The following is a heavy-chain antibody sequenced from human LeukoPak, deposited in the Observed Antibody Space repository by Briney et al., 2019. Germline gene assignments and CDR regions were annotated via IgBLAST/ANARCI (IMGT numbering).Heavy chain of an antibody. CDR3: ARAGIKSGSYFPPTGSYYFDY. CDR1: GGSFSGYY. J-gene: IGHJ4*02. V-gene: IGHV4-34*01. Sequence: SETLSPTCAVYGGSFSGYYWSWIRQPPGKGLEWIGEINHSGSTNYNPSLKSRVTISVDTSKNQFSLKLSSVTAADTAVYYCARAGIKSGSYFPPTGSYYFDYWGQGTLVTVSS. CDR2: INHSGST. D-gene: IGHD1-26*01.